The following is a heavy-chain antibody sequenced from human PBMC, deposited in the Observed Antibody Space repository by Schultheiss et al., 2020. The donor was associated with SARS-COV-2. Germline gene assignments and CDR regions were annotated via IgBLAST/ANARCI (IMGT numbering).Heavy chain of an antibody. V-gene: IGHV4-31*03. J-gene: IGHJ4*02. CDR2: IYYSGRT. D-gene: IGHD6-19*01. CDR3: ARHKEQWLVRGDFDY. Sequence: SETLSLTCTVSGGSISSGGYYWSWIRQHPGKGLEWIGYIYYSGRTFYNPSLKSRVSMSVDTSKNQFSLKLSSVTAADTAVYYCARHKEQWLVRGDFDYWGQGTLVTVSS. CDR1: GGSISSGGYY.